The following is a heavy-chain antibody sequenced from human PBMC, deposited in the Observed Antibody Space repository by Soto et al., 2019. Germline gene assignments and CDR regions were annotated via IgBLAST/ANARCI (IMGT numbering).Heavy chain of an antibody. CDR3: CRGSYLTTGTTAYYYYYGMDV. Sequence: ASVKVSCKASGYTFTSYAMHWVRQAPGQRLEWMGWINAGNGNTKYSQKFQGRVTITRDTSASTAYMELSGLRSEDTAVYYCCRGSYLTTGTTAYYYYYGMDVWGQGTTVTVSS. CDR2: INAGNGNT. D-gene: IGHD1-1*01. J-gene: IGHJ6*02. V-gene: IGHV1-3*01. CDR1: GYTFTSYA.